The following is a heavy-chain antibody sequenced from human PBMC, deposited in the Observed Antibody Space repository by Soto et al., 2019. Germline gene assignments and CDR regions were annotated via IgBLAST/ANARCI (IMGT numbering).Heavy chain of an antibody. CDR3: ARNLAEGWYRWWFDP. Sequence: PGGSLRLSCAAFGFTFSSYAMHRFRQAPVKGLEWVAVISYDGSNKYYADSVKGRFPISRDNAKNTLYRQMNSLRAEDTAVYYCARNLAEGWYRWWFDPWGQGTLVTVSS. CDR2: ISYDGSNK. CDR1: GFTFSSYA. V-gene: IGHV3-30-3*01. J-gene: IGHJ5*02. D-gene: IGHD6-19*01.